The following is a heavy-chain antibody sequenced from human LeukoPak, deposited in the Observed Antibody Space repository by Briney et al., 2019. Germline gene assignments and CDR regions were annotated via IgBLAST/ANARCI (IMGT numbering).Heavy chain of an antibody. D-gene: IGHD7-27*01. CDR2: ISHTGTTI. CDR3: ARGHWGLDS. Sequence: LSLTCTVSGVSISSSNSYWGWLRQAPGKGLEWVSYISHTGTTIYYADSVKGRFTLSRDNARNSLYLQMNSLRAEDTAVYYCARGHWGLDSWGQGTLVSVSS. CDR1: GVSISSSNSY. J-gene: IGHJ4*02. V-gene: IGHV3-11*04.